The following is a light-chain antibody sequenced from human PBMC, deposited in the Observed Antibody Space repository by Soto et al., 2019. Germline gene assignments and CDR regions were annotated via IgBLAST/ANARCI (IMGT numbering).Light chain of an antibody. CDR1: QDIRTS. Sequence: DIQMTQSPSSLSASVGARVNITCQASQDIRTSLGWFQQKPGRAPKLLIYGASYLETGVPSRFRGSGSGTDFTLTISSLQPEDTATYYCQHYHNLPPFTFGPGTRVDVK. J-gene: IGKJ3*01. V-gene: IGKV1-33*01. CDR3: QHYHNLPPFT. CDR2: GAS.